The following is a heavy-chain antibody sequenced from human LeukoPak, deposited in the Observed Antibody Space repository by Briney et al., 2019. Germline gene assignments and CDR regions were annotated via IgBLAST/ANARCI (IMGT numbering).Heavy chain of an antibody. J-gene: IGHJ3*02. Sequence: PGGSLRLSCAASGFTFSSYGMHWVRQAPGKGLGWVAVISYDGSNKYYADSVKGRFTISRDNSKNTLYLQMNSLRAEDTAVYYCAKSRPSGTSDAFDIWGQGTMVTVSS. V-gene: IGHV3-30*18. D-gene: IGHD1-26*01. CDR2: ISYDGSNK. CDR3: AKSRPSGTSDAFDI. CDR1: GFTFSSYG.